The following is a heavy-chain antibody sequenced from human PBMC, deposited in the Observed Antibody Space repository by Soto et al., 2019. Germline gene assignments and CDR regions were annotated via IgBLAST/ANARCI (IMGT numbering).Heavy chain of an antibody. V-gene: IGHV3-11*06. CDR1: GFTFSDYY. Sequence: PGGSLRLSCAASGFTFSDYYMSWIRQAPGRGLEWVSYISSAGSYTNYADSMKGRFTISRDNAKNSLYLQLNSLRAEDTAVYYCAREVYSYFDYWGQGILVTSPQ. CDR2: ISSAGSYT. D-gene: IGHD6-6*01. CDR3: AREVYSYFDY. J-gene: IGHJ4*02.